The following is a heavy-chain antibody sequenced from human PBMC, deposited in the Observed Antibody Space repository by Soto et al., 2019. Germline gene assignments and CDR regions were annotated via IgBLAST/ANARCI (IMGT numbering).Heavy chain of an antibody. D-gene: IGHD5-12*01. CDR1: GFTFIFYA. J-gene: IGHJ4*02. CDR3: AKEDGYTKVFDD. Sequence: QVQLVQSGAEVKKPGASVKVSCKASGFTFIFYAIHWVRQAPGQRLEWMGWINAGNGNTKYSQKFQGRVTITRDTSATTAYMELSTLRSEDTAVYYCAKEDGYTKVFDDGGQGTLVTVSS. CDR2: INAGNGNT. V-gene: IGHV1-3*01.